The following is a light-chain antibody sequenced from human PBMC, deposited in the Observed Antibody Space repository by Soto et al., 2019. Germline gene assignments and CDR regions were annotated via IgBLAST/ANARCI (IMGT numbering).Light chain of an antibody. V-gene: IGKV1-39*01. Sequence: IQMTQSPSSLSASVGDRVTITCRASQSISSYLNWYQQKPGKAPKLLIYAASSLQSGVPSRFSGSGSGTDFTLTISSLQPEDFATYYCQQSYSTLSTFGQGTKVDI. CDR3: QQSYSTLST. J-gene: IGKJ1*01. CDR1: QSISSY. CDR2: AAS.